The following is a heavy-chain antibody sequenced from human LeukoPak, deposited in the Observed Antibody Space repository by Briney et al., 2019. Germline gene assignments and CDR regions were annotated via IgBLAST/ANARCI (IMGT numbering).Heavy chain of an antibody. D-gene: IGHD2-2*01. CDR1: GFTFSSYA. Sequence: GGSLRLSCEGSGFTFSSYAMSWVRQAPGKGLEWVSAISGSGGSTYYADSVKGRFTISRDNSKNTLYLQMNSLRAEDTAVYYCAKGRGYCSSTSCYFDYWGQGTLVTVSS. CDR3: AKGRGYCSSTSCYFDY. CDR2: ISGSGGST. V-gene: IGHV3-23*01. J-gene: IGHJ4*02.